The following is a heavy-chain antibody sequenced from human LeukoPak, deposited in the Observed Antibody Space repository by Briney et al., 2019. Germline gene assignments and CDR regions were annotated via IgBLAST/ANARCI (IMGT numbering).Heavy chain of an antibody. CDR2: ISGSGGST. V-gene: IGHV3-23*01. Sequence: PGGSLRLSCAASGFTFSNSAMSWVRQAPGKGLEWVSAISGSGGSTYYADSVKGRFTISRDNSKNTLYLQMNSLRAEDTAVYYCAKGGIVVVPAAIQTDFDYWGQGTLVTVSS. CDR3: AKGGIVVVPAAIQTDFDY. D-gene: IGHD2-2*01. CDR1: GFTFSNSA. J-gene: IGHJ4*02.